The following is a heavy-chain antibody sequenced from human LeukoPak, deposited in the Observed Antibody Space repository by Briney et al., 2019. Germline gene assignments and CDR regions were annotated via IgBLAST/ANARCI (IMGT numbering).Heavy chain of an antibody. CDR2: IYYSGST. J-gene: IGHJ4*02. Sequence: TSETLSLTCTVSGGSISSYYWSWIRQPPGKGLEWIGYIYYSGSTNYNPSLKSRVTISVDTSKNQFSLKLSSVTVADTAVYYCARHYDSSGYWYYFDYWGQGTLVTVSS. V-gene: IGHV4-59*08. CDR3: ARHYDSSGYWYYFDY. D-gene: IGHD3-22*01. CDR1: GGSISSYY.